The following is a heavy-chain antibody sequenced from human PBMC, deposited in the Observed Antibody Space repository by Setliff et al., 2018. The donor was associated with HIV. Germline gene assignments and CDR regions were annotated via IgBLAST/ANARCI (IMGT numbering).Heavy chain of an antibody. V-gene: IGHV4-38-2*02. D-gene: IGHD1-26*01. CDR3: ARVRGGGGSYYVFDAFDI. J-gene: IGHJ3*02. Sequence: PSETLSLTCTVSGYSISSGYYWGWIRQPPGKGLEWIGSIYHSGSTYYNPSLKSRVTISVDTSKNQFSLKLNSVTAADTAVYYCARVRGGGGSYYVFDAFDIWGQGTMVTVSS. CDR2: IYHSGST. CDR1: GYSISSGYY.